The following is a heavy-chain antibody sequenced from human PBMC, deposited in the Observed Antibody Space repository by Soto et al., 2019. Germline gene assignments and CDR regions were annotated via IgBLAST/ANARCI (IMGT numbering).Heavy chain of an antibody. Sequence: GASVKVSCTASGGTFSSYAISWVRQAPGQGLEWMGGIIPIFGTANYAQKFQGRVTITADESTSTAYMELSSLRSEDTAVYYCARVTGSSWHFDYWGQGTLVTVSS. CDR3: ARVTGSSWHFDY. D-gene: IGHD6-13*01. CDR1: GGTFSSYA. V-gene: IGHV1-69*13. CDR2: IIPIFGTA. J-gene: IGHJ4*02.